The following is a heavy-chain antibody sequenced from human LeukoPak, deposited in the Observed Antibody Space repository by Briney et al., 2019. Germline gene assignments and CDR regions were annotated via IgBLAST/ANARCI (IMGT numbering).Heavy chain of an antibody. CDR1: GGSISSYY. CDR3: ARQGTPKNYYYYMDV. CDR2: IYTSGST. J-gene: IGHJ6*03. D-gene: IGHD1-14*01. Sequence: SDTLSLTCTVSGGSISSYYWSWIRQPPGKGLEWIGYIYTSGSTNYNPSLKSRVTISVDTSKNQFSLKLSSVTAADTAVYYCARQGTPKNYYYYMDVWGKGTTVTVSS. V-gene: IGHV4-59*08.